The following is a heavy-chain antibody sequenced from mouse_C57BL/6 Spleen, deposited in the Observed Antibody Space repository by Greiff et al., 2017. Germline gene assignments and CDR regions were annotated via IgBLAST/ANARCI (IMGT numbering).Heavy chain of an antibody. CDR2: INPSSGYT. CDR3: VRGEVITTVVATFLNWYFDV. D-gene: IGHD1-1*01. V-gene: IGHV1-7*01. J-gene: IGHJ1*03. CDR1: GYTFTSYW. Sequence: VQLQQSGAELAKPGASVKLSCKASGYTFTSYWMHWVKQRPGQGLEWIGYINPSSGYTKYNQKFKDKATLTADKSSSTAYMQLSSLTYEDSAVYYCVRGEVITTVVATFLNWYFDVWGTGTTVTVSS.